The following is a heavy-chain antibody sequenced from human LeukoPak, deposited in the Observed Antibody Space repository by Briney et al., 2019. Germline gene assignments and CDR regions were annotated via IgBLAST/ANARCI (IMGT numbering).Heavy chain of an antibody. CDR3: AKSPGYSSSWYKD. CDR1: GFTFSSYA. V-gene: IGHV3-30-3*02. Sequence: PGGSLRLSCAASGFTFSSYAMHWVRQAPGKGLEWVAVISYDGSNKYYADSVKGRFTISRDNSKNTLYLQMNSLRAEDTAVYYCAKSPGYSSSWYKDWGQGTLVTVSS. CDR2: ISYDGSNK. D-gene: IGHD6-13*01. J-gene: IGHJ4*02.